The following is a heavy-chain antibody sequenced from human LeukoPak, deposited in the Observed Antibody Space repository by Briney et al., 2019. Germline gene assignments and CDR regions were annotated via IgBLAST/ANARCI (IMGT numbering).Heavy chain of an antibody. CDR1: GFTFTTFG. Sequence: QSGGSLRLSCAASGFTFTTFGIHWVRQAPGKGLEWVAAISPDGNIEYYTDSVKGRFTISRDNSKNMICLQMNSLRGEDSAVYYCAKINNDDDYWGQGTLVTVSS. D-gene: IGHD1/OR15-1a*01. CDR3: AKINNDDDY. CDR2: ISPDGNIE. J-gene: IGHJ4*02. V-gene: IGHV3-30*18.